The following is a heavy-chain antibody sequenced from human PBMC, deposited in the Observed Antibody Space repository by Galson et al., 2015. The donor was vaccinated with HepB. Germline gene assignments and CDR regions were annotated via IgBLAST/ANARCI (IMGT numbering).Heavy chain of an antibody. CDR2: ISRSSSNR. CDR3: TRDRYCTSTTCSGYYYGMDV. CDR1: GFTFSTYS. D-gene: IGHD2-2*01. V-gene: IGHV3-48*02. Sequence: SLRLSCAASGFTFSTYSMNWVRQAPGKGLEWTSYISRSSSNRYYADSVNGRFTISRDDAKHSLYLQMNSLRDEDTAVYYCTRDRYCTSTTCSGYYYGMDVWGQGTTVTVSS. J-gene: IGHJ6*02.